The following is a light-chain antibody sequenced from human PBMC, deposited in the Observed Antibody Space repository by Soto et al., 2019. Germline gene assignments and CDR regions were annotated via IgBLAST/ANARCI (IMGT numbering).Light chain of an antibody. V-gene: IGKV3-20*01. Sequence: EIVLTQSPGTLSLSPGERATLSCRASQSVSSGYLAWYQQKPGHSPRLLIYGASSRATGIPDRFSGSGSGTDFTLTISRLEPEDFAVYYWQQYGTSPRTFGQGTKVEIK. CDR3: QQYGTSPRT. CDR1: QSVSSGY. J-gene: IGKJ1*01. CDR2: GAS.